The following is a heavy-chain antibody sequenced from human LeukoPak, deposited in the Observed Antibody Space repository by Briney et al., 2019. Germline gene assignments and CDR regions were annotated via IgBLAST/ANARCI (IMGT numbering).Heavy chain of an antibody. CDR2: VSTGSNYI. CDR1: GFTFSSYS. CDR3: ARVGG. J-gene: IGHJ4*02. D-gene: IGHD3-16*01. V-gene: IGHV3-21*01. Sequence: RPGGSLRLSCTASGFTFSSYSLNWVRQAPGKGLEWVSSVSTGSNYIYYADSVKGRFTISRDNAKNSLYLQVNSLRAEDTAVYYCARVGGWGQGTLVTVSS.